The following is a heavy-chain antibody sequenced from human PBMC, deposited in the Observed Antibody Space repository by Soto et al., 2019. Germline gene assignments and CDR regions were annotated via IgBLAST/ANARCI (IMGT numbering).Heavy chain of an antibody. CDR3: ARHRYSVDYDILTGYYFDY. D-gene: IGHD3-9*01. V-gene: IGHV4-39*01. CDR2: IYYSGST. Sequence: SETLSLTCTVSGGSISSSSYYWGWIRQPPGKGLEWIGSIYYSGSTYYNPSLKSRVTISEDTSKNQFSLKLSSVTAADTAVYYCARHRYSVDYDILTGYYFDYWGQGTLVTVSS. J-gene: IGHJ4*02. CDR1: GGSISSSSYY.